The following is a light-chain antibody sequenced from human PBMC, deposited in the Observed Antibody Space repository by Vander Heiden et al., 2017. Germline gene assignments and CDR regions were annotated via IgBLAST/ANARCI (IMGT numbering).Light chain of an antibody. J-gene: IGLJ3*02. Sequence: QSALTQPASVSGSPGQSITISCTGTSSDTGDYNSVSWYQQRPDKAPKLIIFDARHRPAGVSDRYSASKSGNTASLTISGLQAEDEADYYCSSHTGRTTPLFGGGTKLTVL. CDR2: DAR. V-gene: IGLV2-14*03. CDR3: SSHTGRTTPL. CDR1: SSDTGDYNS.